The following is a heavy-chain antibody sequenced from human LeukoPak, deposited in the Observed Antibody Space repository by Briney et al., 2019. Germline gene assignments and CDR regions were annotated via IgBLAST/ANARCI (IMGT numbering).Heavy chain of an antibody. CDR1: GLTFDDYA. J-gene: IGHJ4*02. Sequence: GRSLRPSCVVSGLTFDDYAMHWVRQAPGKGLEWLSGISWNSGSIGYADSVKGRFTISRDNAENSLYLQMNSLRTEDTAFYFCAKGIYDSYKNGVFDYWGQGILVTVSS. V-gene: IGHV3-9*01. CDR3: AKGIYDSYKNGVFDY. D-gene: IGHD5-12*01. CDR2: ISWNSGSI.